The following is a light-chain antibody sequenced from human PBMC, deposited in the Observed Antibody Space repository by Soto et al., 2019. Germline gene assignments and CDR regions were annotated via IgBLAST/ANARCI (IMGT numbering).Light chain of an antibody. CDR3: SSYAGSNNAI. J-gene: IGLJ2*01. CDR2: AVN. V-gene: IGLV2-8*01. CDR1: SSDIGGYNY. Sequence: QSALTQPPSASGAPGQSVTSSCTGTSSDIGGYNYVSWYQQHPGKAPNLIIYAVNQRPSGVPDRFSGSKSGNTASRTFSGLQSDDAADYYCSSYAGSNNAIFGGGTKLTVL.